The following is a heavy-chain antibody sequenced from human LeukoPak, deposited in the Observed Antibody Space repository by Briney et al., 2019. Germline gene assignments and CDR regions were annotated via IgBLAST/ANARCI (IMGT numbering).Heavy chain of an antibody. CDR1: GFTFSSYW. CDR2: VKQDGSEK. Sequence: SGGSLRLSCAASGFTFSSYWMSWVRQAPGKGLEWVANVKQDGSEKYYVDSVKGRFTISRDNAKNSLYLEMNSLRVEDTAVYYCARKAYGMDVWGKGTTVTVSS. V-gene: IGHV3-7*03. J-gene: IGHJ6*04. CDR3: ARKAYGMDV.